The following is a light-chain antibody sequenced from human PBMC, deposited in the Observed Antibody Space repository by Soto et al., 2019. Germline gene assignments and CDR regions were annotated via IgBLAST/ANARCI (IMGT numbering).Light chain of an antibody. CDR2: GAS. CDR1: QSVSTYY. V-gene: IGKV3-20*01. J-gene: IGKJ1*01. CDR3: QEYGTSRT. Sequence: EIVWTPSPGTLSLSPGERATLSCRASQSVSTYYLAWYQQKPGQAPRLLIYGASSRATGIPDRFSGTGSGTDFTLTISRLEPEDFAVYYCQEYGTSRTFGQGTKVDIK.